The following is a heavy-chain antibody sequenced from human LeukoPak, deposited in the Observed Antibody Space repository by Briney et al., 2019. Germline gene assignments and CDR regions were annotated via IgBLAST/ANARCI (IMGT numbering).Heavy chain of an antibody. CDR2: ISSSGSTI. CDR3: AREPAAGYCSSTSCLNWFDP. CDR1: GFTFSDCY. D-gene: IGHD2-2*01. V-gene: IGHV3-11*01. Sequence: GGSLRLSCAASGFTFSDCYMSWIRQAPGKGLEWVSYISSSGSTIYYADSVKGRFTISRDNAKNSLYLQMNSLRAEDTAVYYCAREPAAGYCSSTSCLNWFDPWGQGTLVTVSS. J-gene: IGHJ5*02.